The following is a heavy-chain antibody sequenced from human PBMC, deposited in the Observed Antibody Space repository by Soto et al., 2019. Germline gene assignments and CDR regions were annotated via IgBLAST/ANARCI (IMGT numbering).Heavy chain of an antibody. CDR1: GGSFSGYY. CDR2: INHSGST. Sequence: SETLSLTCAVYGGSFSGYYWSWIGQPPGKGLEWIGEINHSGSTSYNPSLKSRVTISVDTSKNQFSLKLSSVTAADTAVYYCARESYYYDSSGYYKTYFDYWGQGTLVTVSS. V-gene: IGHV4-34*01. CDR3: ARESYYYDSSGYYKTYFDY. D-gene: IGHD3-22*01. J-gene: IGHJ4*02.